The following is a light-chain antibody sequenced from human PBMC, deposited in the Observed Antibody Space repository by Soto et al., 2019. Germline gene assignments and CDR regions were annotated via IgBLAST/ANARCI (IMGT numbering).Light chain of an antibody. V-gene: IGLV2-14*01. CDR3: SSYTSSSTPCV. CDR2: DVS. CDR1: SSDVGGYNY. J-gene: IGLJ1*01. Sequence: QSVLTQPASVSGSPGQSITISCTGTSSDVGGYNYVSWYQQHPGKAPKLMIYDVSNRPSGASNRFSGSKSGNTASLTISGLQAEDDDDYYCSSYTSSSTPCVFGTGTKLTVL.